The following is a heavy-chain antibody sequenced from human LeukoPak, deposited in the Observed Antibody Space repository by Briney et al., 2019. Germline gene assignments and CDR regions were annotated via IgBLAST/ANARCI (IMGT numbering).Heavy chain of an antibody. V-gene: IGHV1-69*05. CDR2: IIPIFGTA. J-gene: IGHJ3*02. Sequence: VASVKVSCTASGGTFSSYAISWVRQAPGQGLEWMGRIIPIFGTANYAQKFQGRVTITTDESTSTAYMELSSLRSEDTAVYYCARRLTGSDAFDIWGQGTMVTVSS. CDR3: ARRLTGSDAFDI. D-gene: IGHD7-27*01. CDR1: GGTFSSYA.